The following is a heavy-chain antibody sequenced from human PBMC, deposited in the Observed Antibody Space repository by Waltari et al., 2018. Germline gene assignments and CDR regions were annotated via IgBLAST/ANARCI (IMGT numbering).Heavy chain of an antibody. Sequence: EVQLLESGGGLVQPGGSLRLSCAASGFPFSTYAMSRVPQASGKGRGWVAVISGSGGSSGGGGSTYYADSVKGRFTISRDNSKNTLYLQMNSLRAEDTAVYYCARASCGAFSCYHYYYAVDVWGQGTTVTVSS. J-gene: IGHJ6*02. V-gene: IGHV3-23*01. CDR2: ISGSGGSSGGGGST. D-gene: IGHD2-21*01. CDR3: ARASCGAFSCYHYYYAVDV. CDR1: GFPFSTYA.